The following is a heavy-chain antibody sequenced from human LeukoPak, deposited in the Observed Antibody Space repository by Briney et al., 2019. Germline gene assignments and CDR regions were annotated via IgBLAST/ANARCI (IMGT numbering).Heavy chain of an antibody. V-gene: IGHV3-21*01. CDR1: GFTFSSYS. Sequence: PGGSLRLSCAASGFTFSSYSMNWVRQAPGKGLEWVSSISSSSSYTYYADSVKGRFTISRDNAKNSLYLQMDSLRGDDTAVYYCARDQRGVTTTREFDYWGQGTLVTVSS. CDR3: ARDQRGVTTTREFDY. CDR2: ISSSSSYT. D-gene: IGHD5-12*01. J-gene: IGHJ4*02.